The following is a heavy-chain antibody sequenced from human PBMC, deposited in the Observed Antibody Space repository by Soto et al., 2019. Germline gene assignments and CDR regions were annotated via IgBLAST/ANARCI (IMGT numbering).Heavy chain of an antibody. Sequence: PSETLSLTCAVYGGSFSGYYWSWIRQPPGKGLEWIGEINHSGSTNYNPSLKSRVTISVDTSKNQFSLKLSSVTAADTAVYYCARGFVTIFGVGNYYYYGMDVWGQGTTVTVSS. CDR3: ARGFVTIFGVGNYYYYGMDV. D-gene: IGHD3-3*01. CDR2: INHSGST. J-gene: IGHJ6*02. CDR1: GGSFSGYY. V-gene: IGHV4-34*01.